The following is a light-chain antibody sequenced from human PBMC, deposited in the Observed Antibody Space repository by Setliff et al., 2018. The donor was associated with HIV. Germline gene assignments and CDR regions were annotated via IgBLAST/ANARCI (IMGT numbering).Light chain of an antibody. V-gene: IGKV1-39*01. J-gene: IGKJ4*01. CDR3: QQTYSTLLT. CDR2: AAS. CDR1: QSIRSY. Sequence: DIQVTQSPSSLSASVGDRVTITCRASQSIRSYLNWYQQKPGKAPKLLIYAASSLQSGVPSRFSGSGSGTDFTLTISSLQPEDFATYYCQQTYSTLLTFGGGTKVDIK.